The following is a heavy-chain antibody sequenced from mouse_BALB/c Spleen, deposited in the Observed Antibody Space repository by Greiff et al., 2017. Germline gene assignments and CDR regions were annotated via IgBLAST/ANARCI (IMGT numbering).Heavy chain of an antibody. Sequence: DLVKPGASVKLSCKASGYTFTSYWINWIKQRPGQGLEWIGRIAPGSGSTYYNEMFKGKATLTVDTSSSTAYIQLSSLSSEDSAVYFCARSYGTDYLDYWGQGTTLTVSS. CDR3: ARSYGTDYLDY. CDR2: IAPGSGST. CDR1: GYTFTSYW. J-gene: IGHJ2*01. D-gene: IGHD2-1*01. V-gene: IGHV1S41*01.